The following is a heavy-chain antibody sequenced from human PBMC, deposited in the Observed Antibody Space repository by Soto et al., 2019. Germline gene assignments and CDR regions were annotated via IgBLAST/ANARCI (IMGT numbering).Heavy chain of an antibody. V-gene: IGHV4-4*07. CDR3: ARDIGSYAYGEGY. J-gene: IGHJ4*02. D-gene: IGHD3-10*01. Sequence: SETLSLVYSASGCSIPSNSYLWIRQPAGKGLEWIGRVYSSGTTDYNPSLNSRATLSVETSKNQFSLKLSSVTAADTAVYYCARDIGSYAYGEGYWGQG. CDR1: GCSIPSNS. CDR2: VYSSGTT.